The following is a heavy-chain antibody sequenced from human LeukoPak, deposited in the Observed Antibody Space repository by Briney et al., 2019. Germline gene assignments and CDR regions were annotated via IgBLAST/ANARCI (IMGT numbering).Heavy chain of an antibody. CDR1: GGSLSSYY. CDR3: ARGGSYYDY. V-gene: IGHV4-59*01. CDR2: IYYSGST. D-gene: IGHD1-26*01. Sequence: PSETLSLTCTVSGGSLSSYYWSWIRQPPGKGLEGIGYIYYSGSTNYNPSLKSRVTILVDTSKNQFSLKLSSVTAADTAVYYCARGGSYYDYWGQGTLVTVSS. J-gene: IGHJ4*02.